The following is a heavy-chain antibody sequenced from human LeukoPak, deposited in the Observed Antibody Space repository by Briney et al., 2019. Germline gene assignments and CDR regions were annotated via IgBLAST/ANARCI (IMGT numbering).Heavy chain of an antibody. J-gene: IGHJ4*02. Sequence: SETLSLTCAVSGYSISSGYYWGWIRQPPGKGLEWIRSIYHSGSTYYNPSLKSRVTISVDTSKNQFSLKLSSVTAADTAVYYCARKRYYGSGSFDYWGQGTLVTVSS. CDR2: IYHSGST. D-gene: IGHD3-10*01. V-gene: IGHV4-38-2*01. CDR3: ARKRYYGSGSFDY. CDR1: GYSISSGYY.